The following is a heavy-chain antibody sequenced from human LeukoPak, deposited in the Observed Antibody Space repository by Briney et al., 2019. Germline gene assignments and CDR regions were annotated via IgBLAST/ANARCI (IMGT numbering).Heavy chain of an antibody. CDR1: GGSISSYY. CDR2: IYYSGST. J-gene: IGHJ3*02. D-gene: IGHD3-22*01. Sequence: SETLSLTCTVSGGSISSYYWSWIRQPPGKGLEWIGYIYYSGSTNYNPSLKSRVTISVDTSKKQFSLKLSSVTAADTAVYYCARQRNYYDSSGHGAFDIWGQGTMVTVSS. V-gene: IGHV4-59*08. CDR3: ARQRNYYDSSGHGAFDI.